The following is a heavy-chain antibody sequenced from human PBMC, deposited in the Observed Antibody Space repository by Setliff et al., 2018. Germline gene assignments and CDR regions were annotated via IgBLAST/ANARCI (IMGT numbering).Heavy chain of an antibody. CDR3: ARFYGDYQFDY. J-gene: IGHJ4*02. D-gene: IGHD4-17*01. CDR1: GGSITSGSNY. V-gene: IGHV4-61*09. Sequence: PSETLSLTCTVSGGSITSGSNYWSWIRQPAGRGLEWMGHIDPSGNTNYHPSLRSRVTISRDTSKNQFSLKLTSVTAADTAVYFCARFYGDYQFDYWGQGTLVTVS. CDR2: IDPSGNT.